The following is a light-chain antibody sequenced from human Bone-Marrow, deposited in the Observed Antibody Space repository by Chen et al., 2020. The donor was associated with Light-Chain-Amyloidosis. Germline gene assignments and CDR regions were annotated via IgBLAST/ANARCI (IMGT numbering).Light chain of an antibody. CDR2: EVT. V-gene: IGLV2-14*01. CDR3: SSYTITNTLV. CDR1: SSDVGGDNH. J-gene: IGLJ1*01. Sequence: QSALTQPASVSGSPGQSITISCTGTSSDVGGDNHVSWDQQPPDKAPKLMIYEVTNRPSWVPDRFSGSKSDNTASLTISGLQPEDEADYFCSSYTITNTLVFGSGTRVTVL.